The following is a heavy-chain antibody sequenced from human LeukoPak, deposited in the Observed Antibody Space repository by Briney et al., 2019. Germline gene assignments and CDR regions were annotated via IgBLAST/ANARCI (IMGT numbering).Heavy chain of an antibody. CDR1: GFTFSSYA. CDR3: ARRSYDYGDLYYFDY. V-gene: IGHV3-48*01. CDR2: ISSSSSTI. D-gene: IGHD4-17*01. Sequence: PGGSLRLSCAASGFTFSSYAMNWVRQAPGKGLEWVSYISSSSSTIYYADSVKGRFTISRDNAKNSLYLQMNSLRAEDTAVYYCARRSYDYGDLYYFDYWGQGTLVTVSS. J-gene: IGHJ4*02.